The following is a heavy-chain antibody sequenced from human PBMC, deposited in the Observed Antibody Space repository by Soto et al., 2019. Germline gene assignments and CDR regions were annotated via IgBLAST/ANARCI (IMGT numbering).Heavy chain of an antibody. CDR2: ISGSGGST. CDR3: AKDYGSSWYLWWFDP. Sequence: EVQLLESGGGLVQPGGSLRLFCAASGFTFSSYAMSWVRQAPGKGLEWVSAISGSGGSTYYADSVKGRFTISRDNSKNTLYLQMNSLRAEDTAVYYCAKDYGSSWYLWWFDPWGQGTLVTVSS. D-gene: IGHD6-13*01. CDR1: GFTFSSYA. J-gene: IGHJ5*02. V-gene: IGHV3-23*01.